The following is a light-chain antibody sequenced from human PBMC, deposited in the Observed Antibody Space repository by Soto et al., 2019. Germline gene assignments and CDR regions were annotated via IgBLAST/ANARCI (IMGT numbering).Light chain of an antibody. CDR1: RSAVGGYNY. Sequence: SALTQPPSVSWSPGQSVTIARTGTRSAVGGYNYVSWYQQYPGKAPRLVISDVSNRPSGVSNRFSGSKSGNSASLTISGLQAEDEADYYCSSYTSSSTYVFGTGTKVTVL. CDR3: SSYTSSSTYV. J-gene: IGLJ1*01. CDR2: DVS. V-gene: IGLV2-14*01.